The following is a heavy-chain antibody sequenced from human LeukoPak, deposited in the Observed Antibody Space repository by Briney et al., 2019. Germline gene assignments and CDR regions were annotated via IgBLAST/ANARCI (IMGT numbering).Heavy chain of an antibody. CDR2: IYYSGTT. V-gene: IGHV4-59*01. J-gene: IGHJ4*02. Sequence: SETLSLTCTVSGCSIGTYSWNWIRQPPGKGLEWIGYIYYSGTTNYNPSLKSRVTISVDTSKNQFSLKLSSVTAADTAVYYCARGVYIAAAQYAYWGQGTLVTVSS. CDR1: GCSIGTYS. D-gene: IGHD6-13*01. CDR3: ARGVYIAAAQYAY.